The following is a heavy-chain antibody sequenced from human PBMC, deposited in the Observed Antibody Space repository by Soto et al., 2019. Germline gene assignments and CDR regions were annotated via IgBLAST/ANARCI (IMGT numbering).Heavy chain of an antibody. CDR1: GGTFSSYA. J-gene: IGHJ4*02. Sequence: ASVKVSCKASGGTFSSYAISWVRQAPGQGLEWMGWISAYNGNTNYAQKLQGRVTMTTDTSTSTAYMELRSLRPDDTAVYYCARTPLYSGSYPFDYWGQGTLVTSPQ. CDR2: ISAYNGNT. CDR3: ARTPLYSGSYPFDY. D-gene: IGHD1-26*01. V-gene: IGHV1-18*01.